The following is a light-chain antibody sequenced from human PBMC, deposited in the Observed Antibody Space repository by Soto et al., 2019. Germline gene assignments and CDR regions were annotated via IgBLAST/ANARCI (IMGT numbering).Light chain of an antibody. Sequence: QSALTQPASVSGSPGQSITISCTGTSSDVGGYNYVSWYQQHPGKAPKFMIYDVNNRPSGVSNRFSGSKSGNTASLTISGLQAEDEAYYYCSSYTTSNTRQIVFGTGTKLTVL. V-gene: IGLV2-14*01. CDR1: SSDVGGYNY. J-gene: IGLJ1*01. CDR2: DVN. CDR3: SSYTTSNTRQIV.